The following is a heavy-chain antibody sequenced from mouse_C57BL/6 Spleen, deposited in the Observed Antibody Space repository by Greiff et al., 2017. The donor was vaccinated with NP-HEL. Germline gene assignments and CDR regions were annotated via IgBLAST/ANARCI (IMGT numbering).Heavy chain of an antibody. Sequence: QVQLQQSGPELVKPGASVKISCKASGYAFSSSWMNWVKQRPGKGLEWIGRIYPGDGDTNYNGKFKGKATVTADKSSSTAYMQLSSLTSEDSAVYFCAREEVVADVWGTGTTVTVSS. CDR1: GYAFSSSW. V-gene: IGHV1-82*01. D-gene: IGHD1-1*01. CDR3: AREEVVADV. J-gene: IGHJ1*03. CDR2: IYPGDGDT.